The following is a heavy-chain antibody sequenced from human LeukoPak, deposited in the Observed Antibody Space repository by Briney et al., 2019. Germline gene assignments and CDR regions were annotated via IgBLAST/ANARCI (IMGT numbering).Heavy chain of an antibody. CDR2: IKQDGSEK. Sequence: QPGGSLRLFCVASGFTFSSYWMSWVRQAPGKGLEWVANIKQDGSEKYYVDSVKGRFTISRDNAKNSLYLQMNSLRAEDTAVCYCARDSGYSYALDYWGQGTLVTVSS. J-gene: IGHJ4*02. CDR3: ARDSGYSYALDY. V-gene: IGHV3-7*05. CDR1: GFTFSSYW. D-gene: IGHD5-18*01.